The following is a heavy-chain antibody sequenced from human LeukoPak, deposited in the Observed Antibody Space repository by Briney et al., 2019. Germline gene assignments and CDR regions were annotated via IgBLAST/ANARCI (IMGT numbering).Heavy chain of an antibody. Sequence: PSETLSLTCTVSGGSISSSSYYWGWIRQPPGKGLEWIGSIYYSGSTYYNPSLKSRVTISVDTSKNQFSLKLSSVTAADTAVYYCVRYYYEGGDDVWGRYYYEGGDDVWGQGTTVTVSS. CDR3: VRYYYEGGDDVWGRYYYEGGDDV. CDR1: GGSISSSSYY. CDR2: IYYSGST. D-gene: IGHD3-22*01. J-gene: IGHJ6*02. V-gene: IGHV4-39*07.